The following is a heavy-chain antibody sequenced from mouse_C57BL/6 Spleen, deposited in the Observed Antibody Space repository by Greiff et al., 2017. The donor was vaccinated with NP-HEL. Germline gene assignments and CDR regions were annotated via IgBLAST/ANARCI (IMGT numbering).Heavy chain of an antibody. CDR3: ARSALYYYGSSYDLDY. CDR1: GYAFSSYW. CDR2: IYPGDGDT. V-gene: IGHV1-80*01. Sequence: QVQLQQSGAELVKPGASVKISCKASGYAFSSYWMNWVKQRPGKGLEWIGQIYPGDGDTNYNGKFKGKATLTADKSSSTAYMQLSSLTSEDSAVYFCARSALYYYGSSYDLDYWGQGTTLTVSS. J-gene: IGHJ2*01. D-gene: IGHD1-1*01.